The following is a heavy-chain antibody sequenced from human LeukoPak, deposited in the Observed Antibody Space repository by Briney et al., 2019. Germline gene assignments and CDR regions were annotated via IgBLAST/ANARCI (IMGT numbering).Heavy chain of an antibody. CDR1: GFPFSRYS. J-gene: IGHJ4*02. CDR3: ARDPPSRGTRYFDY. V-gene: IGHV3-21*01. D-gene: IGHD3-16*01. CDR2: ISSSSSNK. Sequence: GGSLRLSCAASGFPFSRYSMNWGRQAPGEGPEWVSSISSSSSNKDYVDSVKGRFTVSRDNAKNSLYLQMDSLRVEDTAVYYCARDPPSRGTRYFDYWGQGILVTVSS.